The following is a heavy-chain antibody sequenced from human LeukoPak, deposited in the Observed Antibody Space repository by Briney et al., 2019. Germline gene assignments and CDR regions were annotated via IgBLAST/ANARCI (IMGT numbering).Heavy chain of an antibody. D-gene: IGHD3-9*01. CDR1: GFTFSSYG. Sequence: GGSLRLSCAASGFTFSSYGMSWVRQAPGKGLEWVSAISGSGGSTYYADSVKGRFTISRDNSKNTLYLQMNSLRAEDTAVYYCAKDRRRYFDWLLYFDYWGQGTLVTVSS. J-gene: IGHJ4*02. CDR2: ISGSGGST. CDR3: AKDRRRYFDWLLYFDY. V-gene: IGHV3-23*01.